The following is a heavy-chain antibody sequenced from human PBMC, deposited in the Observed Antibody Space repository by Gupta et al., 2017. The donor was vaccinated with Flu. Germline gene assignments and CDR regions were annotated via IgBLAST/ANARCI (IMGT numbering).Heavy chain of an antibody. CDR1: GFTVSDYR. D-gene: IGHD6-19*01. J-gene: IGHJ4*02. V-gene: IGHV3-48*01. Sequence: EVQLVESGGTLVQPGGSLRLSCAASGFTVSDYRMNWVRQAPGKGLEWVSYISSGSPTIYYADSVKGRFTISRDSAKNSLHLQMNSLRAEDTAVYYCAREALSAWAGWDYWGQGTPVTVSS. CDR3: AREALSAWAGWDY. CDR2: ISSGSPTI.